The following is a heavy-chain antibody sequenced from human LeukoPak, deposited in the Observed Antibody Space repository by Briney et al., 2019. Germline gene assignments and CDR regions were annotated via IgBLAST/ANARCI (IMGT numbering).Heavy chain of an antibody. Sequence: GGSLRLSCAASGLTFSSHAMSWVRQAPGKGLEWVSAISGSGGSTYYADSVKGRFTISRDNSKNTLDLQMNSLRAEDTAVYYCAKDKGAYYDGSGYFDYWGQGTLVTVSS. J-gene: IGHJ4*02. V-gene: IGHV3-23*01. D-gene: IGHD3-22*01. CDR1: GLTFSSHA. CDR3: AKDKGAYYDGSGYFDY. CDR2: ISGSGGST.